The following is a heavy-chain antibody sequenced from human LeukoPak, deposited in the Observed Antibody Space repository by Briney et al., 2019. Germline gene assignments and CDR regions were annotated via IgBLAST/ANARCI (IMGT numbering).Heavy chain of an antibody. CDR1: GGSFSGYY. D-gene: IGHD3-9*01. J-gene: IGHJ5*02. CDR2: INHSGST. V-gene: IGHV4-34*01. Sequence: SETLSLTCAVYGGSFSGYYWSWIRQPPGKGLEWIGEINHSGSTNYNPSLKSRVTISVDTSKNQFSLKLSSVTAADTAVYYCAILTGYPNWFDPWGQGTLVTVSS. CDR3: AILTGYPNWFDP.